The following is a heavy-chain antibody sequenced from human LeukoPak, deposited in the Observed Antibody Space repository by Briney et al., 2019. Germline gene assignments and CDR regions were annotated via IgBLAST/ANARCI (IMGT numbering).Heavy chain of an antibody. CDR2: IYYSGST. Sequence: SETLSLTCTVSGGSISSYYWSWIRQPPGKGLEWIGYIYYSGSTKYNPSLKSRVTISVDTSKNQFSLKLSSVTAADTAVYYCARTVWGSYRYHDYWGQGTLVTVSS. D-gene: IGHD3-16*02. CDR3: ARTVWGSYRYHDY. J-gene: IGHJ4*02. CDR1: GGSISSYY. V-gene: IGHV4-59*01.